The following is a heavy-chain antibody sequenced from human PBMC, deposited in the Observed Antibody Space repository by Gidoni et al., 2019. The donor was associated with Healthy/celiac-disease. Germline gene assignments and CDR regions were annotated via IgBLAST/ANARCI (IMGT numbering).Heavy chain of an antibody. CDR1: GCSFSGYY. D-gene: IGHD5-12*01. J-gene: IGHJ4*02. Sequence: VQLQQCAAGLLKPSATLSLLSAVYGCSFSGYYWSWIRQPPGKGLEWIGEINHSGSTNYNPSLKSRVTISVDTSKNQFSLKLSAVTAADTAVYYCARGVEMATRTFDYWGQGTLVTVSS. V-gene: IGHV4-34*01. CDR2: INHSGST. CDR3: ARGVEMATRTFDY.